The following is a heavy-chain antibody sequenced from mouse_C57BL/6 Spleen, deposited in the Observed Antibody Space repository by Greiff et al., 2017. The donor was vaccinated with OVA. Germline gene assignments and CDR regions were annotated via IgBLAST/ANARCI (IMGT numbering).Heavy chain of an antibody. J-gene: IGHJ1*03. Sequence: QVQLQQPGAELVMPGASVKLSCKASGYTFTSYWMHWVKQRPGQGLAWIGRIDPSVSYTNYNQKFKGKSTLTVDKSSSTAYMQLSSLTSEDSAVYYCARRELIGYFDVWGTGTTVTVSS. CDR2: IDPSVSYT. V-gene: IGHV1-69*01. D-gene: IGHD2-12*01. CDR1: GYTFTSYW. CDR3: ARRELIGYFDV.